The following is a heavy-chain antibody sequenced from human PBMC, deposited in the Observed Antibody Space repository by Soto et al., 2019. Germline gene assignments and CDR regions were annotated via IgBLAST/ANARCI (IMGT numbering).Heavy chain of an antibody. CDR2: INHSGST. J-gene: IGHJ4*02. CDR1: GGSFSGYY. Sequence: SETLSLTCAVYGGSFSGYYWSWIRQPPGKGLEWIGEINHSGSTNYNPSLKSRVTISVDTSKNQFSLKLSSVTAADTAVYYCARGVYSSSPTTHFDYWGQGTLVTVSS. D-gene: IGHD6-13*01. CDR3: ARGVYSSSPTTHFDY. V-gene: IGHV4-34*01.